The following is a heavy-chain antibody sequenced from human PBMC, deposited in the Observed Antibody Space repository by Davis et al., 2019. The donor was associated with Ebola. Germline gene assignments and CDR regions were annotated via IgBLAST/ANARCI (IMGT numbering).Heavy chain of an antibody. Sequence: GESLKISCAASGFTFSSYWMSWVRQAPGKGLEWVANIKQDGSEKYYVDSVKGRFTISRDNAKNSLYLQMNSLRDEDTAVYYCARGGQISDYWGQGTLVTVSS. CDR3: ARGGQISDY. CDR2: IKQDGSEK. J-gene: IGHJ4*02. V-gene: IGHV3-7*01. CDR1: GFTFSSYW.